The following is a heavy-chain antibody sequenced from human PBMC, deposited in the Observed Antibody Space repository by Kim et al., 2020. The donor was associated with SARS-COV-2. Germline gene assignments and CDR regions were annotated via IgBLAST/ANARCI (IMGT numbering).Heavy chain of an antibody. J-gene: IGHJ4*02. Sequence: RVTISVDTSKNQFSLKLSSVTAADTAVYYCARGPRILQLWLTQKERGFDYWGQGTLVTVSS. D-gene: IGHD5-18*01. V-gene: IGHV4-34*01. CDR3: ARGPRILQLWLTQKERGFDY.